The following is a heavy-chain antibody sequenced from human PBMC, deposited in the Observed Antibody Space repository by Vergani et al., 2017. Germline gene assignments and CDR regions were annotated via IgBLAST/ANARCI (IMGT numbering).Heavy chain of an antibody. CDR2: MYHSGST. J-gene: IGHJ5*02. CDR1: GGSMSGYY. D-gene: IGHD3-10*01. CDR3: GRVANFYGLGSGLLDL. Sequence: QVRLQESGPGLVKPSETLSLTCSVSGGSMSGYYWSWIRQPPGKELEWIGYMYHSGSTNYNTSLETRVTISGETSKNQFTLKLNAVTAADTAVYYCGRVANFYGLGSGLLDLWGQGILVTVSS. V-gene: IGHV4-59*01.